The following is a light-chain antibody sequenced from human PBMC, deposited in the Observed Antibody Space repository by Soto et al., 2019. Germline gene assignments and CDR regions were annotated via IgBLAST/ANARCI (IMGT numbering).Light chain of an antibody. J-gene: IGKJ1*01. V-gene: IGKV3-15*01. CDR1: QSIRAS. Sequence: EIMMTQSPVTLSVSPGDTATLSCRASQSIRASLAWYQQTPGQPPRLLIFGASNRPTGVPDRFSGSGSGTEFTLTISWLQSEDFAPYYCQQYNGYPRTFGQGTKVDIK. CDR2: GAS. CDR3: QQYNGYPRT.